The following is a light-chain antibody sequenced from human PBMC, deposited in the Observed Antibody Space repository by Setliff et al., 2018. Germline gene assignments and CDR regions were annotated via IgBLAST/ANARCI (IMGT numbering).Light chain of an antibody. V-gene: IGLV2-11*01. J-gene: IGLJ1*01. Sequence: QSALTQPRSVSGSPGQSVTISCTGTSSDVGAYNYVSWYQHHPGKVPKLMVYDVTKRPSGVPDRFSGSKSGNTASLTISGLQAKDEADYYCCSFAGTYYVFGRGTKVTVL. CDR3: CSFAGTYYV. CDR2: DVT. CDR1: SSDVGAYNY.